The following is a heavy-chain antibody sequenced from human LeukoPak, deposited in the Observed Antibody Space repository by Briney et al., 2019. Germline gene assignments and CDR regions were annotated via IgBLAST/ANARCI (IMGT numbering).Heavy chain of an antibody. Sequence: SETLSLTCTVSGASVTTYYWSWIRQSPGKELEWIANVHSSGSTFYNPSLKSRVTISIDTSKNQFSLKLTSVTTADAAVYYCARDIRTVGATLYFDYWGRGPCSPSPQ. CDR3: ARDIRTVGATLYFDY. D-gene: IGHD1-26*01. CDR1: GASVTTYY. V-gene: IGHV4-59*02. CDR2: VHSSGST. J-gene: IGHJ4*02.